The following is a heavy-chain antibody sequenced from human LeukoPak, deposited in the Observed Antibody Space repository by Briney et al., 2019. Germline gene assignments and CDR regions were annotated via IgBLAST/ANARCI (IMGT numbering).Heavy chain of an antibody. D-gene: IGHD5-12*01. CDR1: GYTLSTYY. J-gene: IGHJ4*02. Sequence: ASVKVSCKASGYTLSTYYMHWVRQAPGQGLEWLGTIHPTDGSTNYTQNIQGRVTMTRDTATGTFYLQLSSLAYEHTAGYWRARIYGGGIDYWGQGTMITVSS. V-gene: IGHV1-46*01. CDR2: IHPTDGST. CDR3: ARIYGGGIDY.